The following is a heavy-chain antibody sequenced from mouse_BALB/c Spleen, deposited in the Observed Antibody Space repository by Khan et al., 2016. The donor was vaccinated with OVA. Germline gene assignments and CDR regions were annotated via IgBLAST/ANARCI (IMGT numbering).Heavy chain of an antibody. CDR3: ARSTYRYDFAY. V-gene: IGHV3-8*02. D-gene: IGHD2-14*01. Sequence: EVKLQESGPSLVKPSQTLSLTCSVTGDSITSGYWSWIRQFPGNKLEYMGYMIYTGYTDYNPSLKSRIAITRHTSKKQYYLQLNSVTAEDTATYYCARSTYRYDFAYWGQGTLVTVSA. CDR1: GDSITSGY. CDR2: MIYTGYT. J-gene: IGHJ3*01.